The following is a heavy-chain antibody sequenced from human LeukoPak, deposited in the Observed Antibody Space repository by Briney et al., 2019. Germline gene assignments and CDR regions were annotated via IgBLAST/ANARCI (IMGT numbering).Heavy chain of an antibody. CDR2: MYYTGST. J-gene: IGHJ4*02. CDR3: ARVRYSRVDY. CDR1: GVSISSYF. D-gene: IGHD1-1*01. V-gene: IGHV4-59*08. Sequence: SETLSLTCTVSGVSISSYFWSWIRQPPGNGLEWIGYMYYTGSTYYNPYLKSRVTIAGDTSKNQFSLSLSSVTAADTAVYYCARVRYSRVDYWGQGALVTVSS.